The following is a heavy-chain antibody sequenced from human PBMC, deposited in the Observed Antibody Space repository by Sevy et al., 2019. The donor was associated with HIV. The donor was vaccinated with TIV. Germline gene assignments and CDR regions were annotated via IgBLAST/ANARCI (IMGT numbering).Heavy chain of an antibody. J-gene: IGHJ6*02. CDR3: AKVDVVVPVADYGLDV. CDR1: GFKFSNFA. Sequence: GGSLRLSCAASGFKFSNFAMSWVRQAPGKGLEWVSSISRSGGSTYYADSVKGRFTISRDNSKNTLYLQMNSLRAEETAVYYCAKVDVVVPVADYGLDVWGQGTTVTVSS. V-gene: IGHV3-23*01. CDR2: ISRSGGST. D-gene: IGHD2-2*01.